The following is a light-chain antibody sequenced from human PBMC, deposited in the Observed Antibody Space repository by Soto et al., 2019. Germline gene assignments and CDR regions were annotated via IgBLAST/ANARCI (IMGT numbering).Light chain of an antibody. CDR3: QHYNSYSEA. V-gene: IGKV1-5*01. CDR2: DAS. CDR1: QSISRL. Sequence: DIQMTQSPSTLSASVGDRVTITCRASQSISRLLAWYQQKPGKAPKLLIYDASSLESGVPSRFSGSGSGTEFTLTISSLQPDDFATYYCQHYNSYSEAFGQGTKVELK. J-gene: IGKJ1*01.